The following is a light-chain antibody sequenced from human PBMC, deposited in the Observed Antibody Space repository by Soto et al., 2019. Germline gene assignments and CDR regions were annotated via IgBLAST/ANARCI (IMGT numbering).Light chain of an antibody. V-gene: IGKV3-15*01. J-gene: IGKJ1*01. CDR2: GAT. CDR1: QSVASN. CDR3: QQYNNWPRT. Sequence: EILMTQSPATLSVSPGERATLSFRASQSVASNLAWYQQRPGQAPRLLIHGATTRATGIPARFSGSGSGTEFTLTISSLQSEDFAVYYCQQYNNWPRTFGQGTKVDIK.